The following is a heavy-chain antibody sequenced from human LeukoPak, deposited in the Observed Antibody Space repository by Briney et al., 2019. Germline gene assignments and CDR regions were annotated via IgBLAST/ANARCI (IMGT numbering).Heavy chain of an antibody. CDR1: GGSFSGYY. J-gene: IGHJ5*02. D-gene: IGHD1-7*01. CDR2: IHNRGIT. V-gene: IGHV4-34*01. Sequence: SETLSLTCAVYGGSFSGYYWSWIRQPPGQGLEWIGEIHNRGITNYNPSLMSRVTISVDTSKNQFSLKLSSVTAADTAVYYCARTGTREFDPWGQGALVTVSS. CDR3: ARTGTREFDP.